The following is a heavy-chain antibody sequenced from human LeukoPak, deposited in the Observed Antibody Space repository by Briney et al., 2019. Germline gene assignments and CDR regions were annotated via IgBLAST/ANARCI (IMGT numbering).Heavy chain of an antibody. CDR2: ISSSSSTI. V-gene: IGHV3-48*01. J-gene: IGHJ4*02. CDR1: GFTVSSYA. CDR3: ARDPTPNYFDY. Sequence: GGSLRLSCAASGFTVSSYAMTWVRQAPGKGLEWVSYISSSSSTIYYADSVKGRFTISRDNAKNSLYLQMNSLRAEDTAVYYCARDPTPNYFDYWGQGTLVTVSS. D-gene: IGHD4-23*01.